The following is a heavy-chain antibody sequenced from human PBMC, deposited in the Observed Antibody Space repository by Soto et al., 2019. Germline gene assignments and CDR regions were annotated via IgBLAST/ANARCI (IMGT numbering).Heavy chain of an antibody. Sequence: SETLSLTCAVSGGSISTSNWWSWVRQPPGRGLEWIGEVYHSGSTNYNPSFKSRVAMSVDKSKNQFSLKLSSVTAADTAVYYCARYKSNYYYGMDVWGQGTTVTVSS. CDR1: GGSISTSNW. CDR2: VYHSGST. V-gene: IGHV4-4*02. CDR3: ARYKSNYYYGMDV. J-gene: IGHJ6*02. D-gene: IGHD1-20*01.